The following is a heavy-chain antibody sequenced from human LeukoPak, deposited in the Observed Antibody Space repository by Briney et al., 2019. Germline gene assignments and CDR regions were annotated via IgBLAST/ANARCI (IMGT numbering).Heavy chain of an antibody. CDR3: AKDGSIAAAGLVFE. CDR1: GFTFSSYG. D-gene: IGHD6-13*01. Sequence: PGGSLRLSCAASGFTFSSYGMHWVRQAPGKGLEWVAFIRYDGSNKYYADSVKGRFTISRDNSKNTLYLQMNSLRAEDTAVYYCAKDGSIAAAGLVFEWGQGTLVTVSS. V-gene: IGHV3-30*02. CDR2: IRYDGSNK. J-gene: IGHJ4*02.